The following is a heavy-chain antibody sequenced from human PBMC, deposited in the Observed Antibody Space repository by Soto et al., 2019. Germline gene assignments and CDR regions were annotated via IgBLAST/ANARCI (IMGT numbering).Heavy chain of an antibody. CDR2: INSDGTNT. CDR3: AKDLGGLRNSG. D-gene: IGHD1-26*01. V-gene: IGHV3-74*01. Sequence: EVQLVESGGGLVQPGGSLRLSCAASRFTFSSYWMHWVRQAPGKGLVWVSRINSDGTNTRYADSVKGRFTISRDNAKNTVYLQMNSLRAEDTAVYYCAKDLGGLRNSGWGQGTLVTVSS. J-gene: IGHJ4*02. CDR1: RFTFSSYW.